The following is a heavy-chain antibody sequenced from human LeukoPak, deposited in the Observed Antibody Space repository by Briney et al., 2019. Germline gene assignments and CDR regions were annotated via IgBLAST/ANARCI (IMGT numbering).Heavy chain of an antibody. D-gene: IGHD3-16*01. CDR3: ARVQRGYYGMDV. CDR2: IYHSGST. J-gene: IGHJ6*02. V-gene: IGHV4-30-2*01. CDR1: GGSISSGGYS. Sequence: PSETLSLTCAVSGGSISSGGYSWSWIRQPPGKGLEWIGYIYHSGSTYYNPSLKSRVTISVDRSKNQFSLRLSSVTAADTAVYYCARVQRGYYGMDVWGQGTTVTVSS.